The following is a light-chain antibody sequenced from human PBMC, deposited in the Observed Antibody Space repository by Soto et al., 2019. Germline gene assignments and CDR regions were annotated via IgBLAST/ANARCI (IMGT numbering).Light chain of an antibody. Sequence: ILLTQCPGTLSWSPGERATLSCRASQNVDRKYLAWYQKNNGKPPRIIIFGASGRATGIPERLSGSGSGTDFTLTISRMETEDFAVYYCQQYGSLSWTFGQGTKVDIK. V-gene: IGKV3-20*01. J-gene: IGKJ1*01. CDR3: QQYGSLSWT. CDR2: GAS. CDR1: QNVDRKY.